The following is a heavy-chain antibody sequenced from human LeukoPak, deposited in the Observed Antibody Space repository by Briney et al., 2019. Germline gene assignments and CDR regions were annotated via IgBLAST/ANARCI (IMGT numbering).Heavy chain of an antibody. CDR3: ASLVGATKSAI. CDR2: INHSGST. Sequence: SETLSLTCAVYGGSLSGYYWSWIRQPPGKGLEWIGEINHSGSTNYNPSLKSRVTISVDTSKNQFSLKLSSVTAADTAVYYCASLVGATKSAIWGQGTVVTVSS. J-gene: IGHJ3*02. V-gene: IGHV4-34*01. CDR1: GGSLSGYY. D-gene: IGHD1-26*01.